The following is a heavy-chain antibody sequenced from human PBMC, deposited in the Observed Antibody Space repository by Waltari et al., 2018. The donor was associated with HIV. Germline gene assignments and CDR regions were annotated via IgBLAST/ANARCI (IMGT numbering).Heavy chain of an antibody. CDR3: ARGPGRSLDY. Sequence: QLEQSGSELKKPGASVKVSCKASGYTLTNYAMKWVRQAPGQGLEWVGWINTKTGNPTYAQGFTGRFVFSLDTSVSTAYLQISSLKPEDTAVYFCARGPGRSLDYWGQGTLVTVSS. J-gene: IGHJ4*02. CDR2: INTKTGNP. D-gene: IGHD3-10*01. CDR1: GYTLTNYA. V-gene: IGHV7-4-1*02.